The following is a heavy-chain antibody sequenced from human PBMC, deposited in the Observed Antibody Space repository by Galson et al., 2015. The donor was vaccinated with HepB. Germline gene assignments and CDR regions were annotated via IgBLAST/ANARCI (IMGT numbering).Heavy chain of an antibody. D-gene: IGHD6-19*01. CDR2: TSSDGSNK. CDR1: GFTFSAYT. J-gene: IGHJ5*02. V-gene: IGHV3-30*04. CDR3: AREEYSSGWYGSAVGNWFDP. Sequence: SLRLSCAASGFTFSAYTIHWIRQSPGKGLEWVALTSSDGSNKVYADSVKGRFTISRANSKNAVFLQMNRLRPEDTATYYCAREEYSSGWYGSAVGNWFDPWGQGTLVTVSS.